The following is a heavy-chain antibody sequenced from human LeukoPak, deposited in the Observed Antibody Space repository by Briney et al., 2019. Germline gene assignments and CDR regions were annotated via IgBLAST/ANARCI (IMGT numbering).Heavy chain of an antibody. V-gene: IGHV4-4*09. CDR3: ARRLAVALFDP. Sequence: SETLSLTCTVSGGSISCYYWSWIRQPPGKGLEWIGYICTSGSTNYNPSLKSRVTISVDTSKNQFSLKLSSVTAADTAVYYCARRLAVALFDPWGQGTLVTVSS. CDR2: ICTSGST. CDR1: GGSISCYY. J-gene: IGHJ5*02. D-gene: IGHD6-19*01.